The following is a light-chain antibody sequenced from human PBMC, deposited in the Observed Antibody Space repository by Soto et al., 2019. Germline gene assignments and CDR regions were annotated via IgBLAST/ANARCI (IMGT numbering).Light chain of an antibody. V-gene: IGKV1-9*01. CDR3: QQLNSYPLT. CDR1: QGIRNS. CDR2: AAS. Sequence: DIQLTQSPSFLSASVGDRVTITCRASQGIRNSLAWYQQKPGKAPKLLIYAASTLQSGVPSRFSGSGSGTEFTLTISSLQPEDFATYYCQQLNSYPLTFGGGTKVEIK. J-gene: IGKJ4*01.